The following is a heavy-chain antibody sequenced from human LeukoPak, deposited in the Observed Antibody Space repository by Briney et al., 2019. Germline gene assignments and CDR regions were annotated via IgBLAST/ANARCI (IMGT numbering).Heavy chain of an antibody. CDR1: GGSISSYY. D-gene: IGHD1-26*01. J-gene: IGHJ6*03. CDR3: ARLSVIVGSTLEYYYYYMDV. CDR2: SNDNGGT. Sequence: PSETLSLTCTVSGGSISSYYWSWIRQPPGKRLEWVGESNDNGGTNYNPSLKSRVTISADKSKNQVSLKLTFVTAADTAVYYCARLSVIVGSTLEYYYYYMDVWGQGTTVTVSS. V-gene: IGHV4-34*01.